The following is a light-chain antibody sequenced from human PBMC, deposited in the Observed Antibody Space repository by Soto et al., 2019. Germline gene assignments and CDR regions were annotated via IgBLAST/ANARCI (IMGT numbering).Light chain of an antibody. Sequence: DIQMTQSPSTLSASVGDRVTITCRASQSIGSWLAWYQQKPGKAPNLLIYKASSLESGVPSRFSGSGSGTEFTITFSSMKTADVANDYWQQYVTFGQGTKV. CDR2: KAS. J-gene: IGKJ1*01. CDR3: QQYVT. V-gene: IGKV1-5*03. CDR1: QSIGSW.